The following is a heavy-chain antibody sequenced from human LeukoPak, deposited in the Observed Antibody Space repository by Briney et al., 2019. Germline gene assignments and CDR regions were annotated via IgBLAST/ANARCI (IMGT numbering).Heavy chain of an antibody. Sequence: GGSLRLSCAASGFTFNTYWMSWVRQAPGKGLDWVANIKEDGGEKYYVDSVKGRFTISRDNAKNSLYLQINSLRAEDTAVYYCASMGGYYYASGSAYWGQGTLVTVSA. CDR3: ASMGGYYYASGSAY. CDR2: IKEDGGEK. CDR1: GFTFNTYW. D-gene: IGHD3-10*01. J-gene: IGHJ4*02. V-gene: IGHV3-7*01.